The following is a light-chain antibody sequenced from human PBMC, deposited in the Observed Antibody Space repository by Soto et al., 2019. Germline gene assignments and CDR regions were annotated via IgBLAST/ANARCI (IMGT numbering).Light chain of an antibody. CDR2: GAS. CDR3: QQYNNWPPWT. J-gene: IGKJ1*01. CDR1: QSVSSN. V-gene: IGKV3-15*01. Sequence: EIVMTQSPATLSVSPGERASLSCRASQSVSSNLAWYQYTPGQAPMLLLYGASTRATGIPARFSGSGSGTEFTLTISSLQSEDFAVYNCQQYNNWPPWTFGQGPKVDIK.